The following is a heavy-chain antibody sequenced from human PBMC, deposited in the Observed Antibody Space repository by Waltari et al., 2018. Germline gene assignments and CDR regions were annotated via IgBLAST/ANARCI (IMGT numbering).Heavy chain of an antibody. D-gene: IGHD3-16*01. J-gene: IGHJ4*02. V-gene: IGHV4-34*01. Sequence: QVQLQQWGAGLLKPSETLSLTCAVYGGSFSGYYWSWIRQPPGKGLEWIGEINHSGSTNYNPSLKSRVTISVDTSKNQFSLKLSSVTAAETAVYYCARSRGGLQVMTDYWGQGTLVTVSS. CDR3: ARSRGGLQVMTDY. CDR1: GGSFSGYY. CDR2: INHSGST.